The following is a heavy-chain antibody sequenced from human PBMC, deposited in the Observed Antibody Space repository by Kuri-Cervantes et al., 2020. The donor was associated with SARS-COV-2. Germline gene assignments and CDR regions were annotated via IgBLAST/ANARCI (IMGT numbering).Heavy chain of an antibody. Sequence: GGSLRLSCAASGFTFSSYGMHWVRQAPGKGLEWVAVISYDGSNKYYADSVKGRFTISRDNSKNTLYLQMNSLRAEDTAVYYCARGGLDSGWGYWGQGTLVTVSS. V-gene: IGHV3-30*03. CDR1: GFTFSSYG. J-gene: IGHJ4*02. D-gene: IGHD6-19*01. CDR3: ARGGLDSGWGY. CDR2: ISYDGSNK.